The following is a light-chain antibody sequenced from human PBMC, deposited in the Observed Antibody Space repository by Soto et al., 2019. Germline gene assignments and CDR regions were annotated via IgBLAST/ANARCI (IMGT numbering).Light chain of an antibody. CDR2: WAS. J-gene: IGKJ5*01. CDR3: QQYYNTPIT. V-gene: IGKV4-1*01. CDR1: QSVLYSSNNKNF. Sequence: DILMTQSPDSLAVSLGERATTNCKSSQSVLYSSNNKNFVGWYKQKRGQPPKLXSNWASSRQSGVPDRFSGSGSGTDFTLTISSLQAEDVEVYFCQQYYNTPITFGQGTRLEIK.